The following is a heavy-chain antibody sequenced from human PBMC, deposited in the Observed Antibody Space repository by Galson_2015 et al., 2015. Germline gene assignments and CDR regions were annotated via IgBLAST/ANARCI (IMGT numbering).Heavy chain of an antibody. Sequence: ETLSLTCAVSGYSIINGHWWSWVRQSPGKGLEWIGEIERKEGTTYNPSLRGRTTISVDTSTNHRSLSLTSVTAADTVLYYCARNGDYALDSWGQGTLVTVSS. CDR3: ARNGDYALDS. CDR2: IERKEGT. D-gene: IGHD4-17*01. J-gene: IGHJ4*02. V-gene: IGHV4-4*02. CDR1: GYSIINGHW.